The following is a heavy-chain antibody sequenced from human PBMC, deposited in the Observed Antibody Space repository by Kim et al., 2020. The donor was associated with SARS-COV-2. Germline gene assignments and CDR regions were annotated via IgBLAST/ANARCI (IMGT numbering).Heavy chain of an antibody. Sequence: GGSLRLSCVASGFSFNSYAMTWVRQAPGKGLEWVSSITNNGGSTYYADSVKGRFTISRDNSKNTLYLQMNSLRAEDTAVYYCLLSPAANDGMDVWGQGTTVTVSS. D-gene: IGHD2-2*01. J-gene: IGHJ6*02. CDR3: LLSPAANDGMDV. V-gene: IGHV3-23*01. CDR2: ITNNGGST. CDR1: GFSFNSYA.